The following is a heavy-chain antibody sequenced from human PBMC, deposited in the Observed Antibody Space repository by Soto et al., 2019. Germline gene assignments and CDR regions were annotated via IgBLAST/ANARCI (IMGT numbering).Heavy chain of an antibody. V-gene: IGHV4-31*03. CDR1: GGSISSGGYY. CDR3: ASCPAGHAGVVGVVVPAASNWFDP. D-gene: IGHD2-2*01. Sequence: SETLSLTCTVSGGSISSGGYYWSWIRQHPGKGLEWIGYIYYSGSTYYNPSLKSRVTISVDTSKNQLSLKLSSVTAADTAVYYCASCPAGHAGVVGVVVPAASNWFDPWGQGTLVTVS. CDR2: IYYSGST. J-gene: IGHJ5*02.